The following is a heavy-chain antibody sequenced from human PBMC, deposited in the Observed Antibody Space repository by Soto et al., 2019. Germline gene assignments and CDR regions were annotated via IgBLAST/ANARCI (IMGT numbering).Heavy chain of an antibody. V-gene: IGHV5-10-1*01. J-gene: IGHJ5*02. Sequence: GESLKIACKGSGYIFTSYWISCLLQMPGKGLEWMGRIDPSDSYTNYSPSFQGHVTISADKSISTAYLQWSSLKASDTAMYYCARRERWFDPWGQGTLVTVSS. CDR3: ARRERWFDP. CDR2: IDPSDSYT. CDR1: GYIFTSYW.